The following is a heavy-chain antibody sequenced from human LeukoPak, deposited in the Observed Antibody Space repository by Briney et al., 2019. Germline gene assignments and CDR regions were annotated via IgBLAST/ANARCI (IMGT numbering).Heavy chain of an antibody. Sequence: GGSLRLSCAASGFTFSSYSMNWVRQAPGKGLEWVSSISSSSSYIYYADSVKGRFTISRDNAKNSLYLQMNSLRAEDTAVYYCAKGLHSGSLDAFDIWGQGTTVIVSS. CDR1: GFTFSSYS. CDR3: AKGLHSGSLDAFDI. V-gene: IGHV3-21*01. CDR2: ISSSSSYI. D-gene: IGHD1-26*01. J-gene: IGHJ3*02.